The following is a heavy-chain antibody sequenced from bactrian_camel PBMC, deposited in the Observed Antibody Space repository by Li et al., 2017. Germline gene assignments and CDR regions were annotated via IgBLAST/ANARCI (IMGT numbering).Heavy chain of an antibody. J-gene: IGHJ4*01. D-gene: IGHD6*01. Sequence: LVESGGGSVQAGGSLRLSCAVSEYTYGTICLAWYRQVSGKEREGIAAIDSDGSASVSESGKGRFTISKDKEKNHYYLQMKNLKAEDNAMYYCAADPRRCDGGRWYERGRFRDGALYRYWGQGTQVTVS. V-gene: IGHV3S53*01. CDR3: AADPRRCDGGRWYERGRFRDGALYRY. CDR2: IDSDGSA. CDR1: EYTYGTIC.